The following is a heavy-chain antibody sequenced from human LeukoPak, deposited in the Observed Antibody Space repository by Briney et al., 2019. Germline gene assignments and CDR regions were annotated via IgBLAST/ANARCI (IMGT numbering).Heavy chain of an antibody. CDR2: IRYDGSNK. V-gene: IGHV3-30*02. CDR1: GFTFSSYG. D-gene: IGHD3-3*01. CDR3: AKGSITVFGVVSY. Sequence: VGSLRLSCAASGFTFSSYGMHWVRQAPGKGLEWVAFIRYDGSNKYYADSVKGRFTISRDNSKNTLYLQMNSLRAEDTAVYYCAKGSITVFGVVSYWGQGTLVTVSS. J-gene: IGHJ4*02.